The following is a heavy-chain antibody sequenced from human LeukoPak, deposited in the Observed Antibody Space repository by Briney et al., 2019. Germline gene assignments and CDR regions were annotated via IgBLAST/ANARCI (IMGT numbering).Heavy chain of an antibody. CDR3: AGGYIYGSTYYYMDV. J-gene: IGHJ6*03. V-gene: IGHV4-39*07. Sequence: SETLSLTCTVSGGSISTSSYYWGWIRQPPGKGLECIGNIYYSGSTYYNPSLKSRVTISVDTSKNQFSLKLSSVTAADTAVYYCAGGYIYGSTYYYMDVWGKGTTVTISS. D-gene: IGHD5-18*01. CDR2: IYYSGST. CDR1: GGSISTSSYY.